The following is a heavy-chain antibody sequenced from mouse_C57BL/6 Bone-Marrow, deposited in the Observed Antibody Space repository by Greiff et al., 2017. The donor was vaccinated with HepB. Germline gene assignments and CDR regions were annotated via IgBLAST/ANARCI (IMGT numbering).Heavy chain of an antibody. V-gene: IGHV1-69*01. Sequence: QVQLQQPGAELVMPGASVKLSCKASGYTFTSYWMHWVKQRPGQGLEWIGEIDPSDSYTNYNQKFKGKSTLTVDKSSSTAYMQLSSLTSEDSAVYYCARHDYDGYWYFDVWGTGTTVTVSS. CDR3: ARHDYDGYWYFDV. J-gene: IGHJ1*03. CDR1: GYTFTSYW. D-gene: IGHD2-4*01. CDR2: IDPSDSYT.